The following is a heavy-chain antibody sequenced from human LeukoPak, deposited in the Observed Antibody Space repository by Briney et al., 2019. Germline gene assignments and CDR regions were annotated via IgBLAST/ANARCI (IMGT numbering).Heavy chain of an antibody. J-gene: IGHJ4*02. CDR1: GYTFTSYG. D-gene: IGHD3-22*01. CDR3: ARDGRYYDSSGYRPFDY. V-gene: IGHV1-18*01. Sequence: ASVKVSCKASGYTFTSYGISWVRQAPGQGLEWMGRISAYNGNTNYAQKLQGRVTMTTDTSTSTAYMELRSLRSDDTAVYYCARDGRYYDSSGYRPFDYWGQGTLVTVSS. CDR2: ISAYNGNT.